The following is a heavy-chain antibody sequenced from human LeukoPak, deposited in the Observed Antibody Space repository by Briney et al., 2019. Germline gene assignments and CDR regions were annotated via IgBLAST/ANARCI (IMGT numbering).Heavy chain of an antibody. Sequence: ASVKVSCKASGYTFTNYYIHWVRQAPGQGLEWMGLINPRGGSTRYAQKFQGRVTMTRDTSTSTVYTELSSLRSEDTAMYYCARDRTHYYESSGYYSRWEYWGQGTLVTVSS. CDR2: INPRGGST. CDR3: ARDRTHYYESSGYYSRWEY. V-gene: IGHV1-46*01. J-gene: IGHJ4*02. CDR1: GYTFTNYY. D-gene: IGHD3-22*01.